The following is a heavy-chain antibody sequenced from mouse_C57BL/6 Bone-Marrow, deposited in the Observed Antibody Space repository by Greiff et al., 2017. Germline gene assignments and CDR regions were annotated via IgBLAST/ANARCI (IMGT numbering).Heavy chain of an antibody. CDR1: GYTFTSYG. CDR2: IYPRSGNT. J-gene: IGHJ2*01. CDR3: ARGDYYYGSSYFYYFDY. D-gene: IGHD1-1*01. Sequence: QVQLQQSGAELARPGASVKLSCKASGYTFTSYGISWVKQRTGQGLEWIGEIYPRSGNTYYNEKFKGKATLTADKSSSTAYMELRSLTSEDSAVYFCARGDYYYGSSYFYYFDYWGQGTTLTVSS. V-gene: IGHV1-81*01.